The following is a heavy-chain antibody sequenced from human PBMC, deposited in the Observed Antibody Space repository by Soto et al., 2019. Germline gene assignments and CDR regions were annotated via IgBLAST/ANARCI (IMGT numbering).Heavy chain of an antibody. Sequence: SVKVSCKASGGTFSSYAISWVRQAPGQGLEWMGGIIPIFGTANYAQKFQGRVTITADESTSTAYMELSSLRSEDTAVYYCARERNYYDSSGYYVYYYGMDVWGQGTTVTVPS. CDR3: ARERNYYDSSGYYVYYYGMDV. D-gene: IGHD3-22*01. V-gene: IGHV1-69*13. CDR1: GGTFSSYA. J-gene: IGHJ6*02. CDR2: IIPIFGTA.